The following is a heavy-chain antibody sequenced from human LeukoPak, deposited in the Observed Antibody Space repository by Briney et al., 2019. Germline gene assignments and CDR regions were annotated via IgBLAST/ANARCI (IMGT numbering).Heavy chain of an antibody. J-gene: IGHJ4*02. D-gene: IGHD2-21*02. Sequence: SGPALVKPTQTLTLTCTFSGFSLSTSGMRVSWIRQPPGRALEWLARIDWDDDKFYSTSLKTRLTISKDTSKNQVVLTMTNMDPVDTATYYCARTTSYCGGDCYVDWGQGTLSPSPQ. CDR3: ARTTSYCGGDCYVD. V-gene: IGHV2-70*04. CDR2: IDWDDDK. CDR1: GFSLSTSGMR.